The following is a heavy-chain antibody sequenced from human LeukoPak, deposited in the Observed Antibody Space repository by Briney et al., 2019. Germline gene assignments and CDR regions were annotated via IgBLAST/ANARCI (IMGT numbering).Heavy chain of an antibody. V-gene: IGHV3-30*02. Sequence: GGSLRLSCAASGFTFSSYGMHWVRQSPGKGLEWVAFIRYDGSNKYYADSVKGRFTISRDNSKNMLYLQMNSLREEDTAVYYCAREMTTVANDAFDIWGQGTMVTVSS. J-gene: IGHJ3*02. CDR2: IRYDGSNK. D-gene: IGHD4-23*01. CDR3: AREMTTVANDAFDI. CDR1: GFTFSSYG.